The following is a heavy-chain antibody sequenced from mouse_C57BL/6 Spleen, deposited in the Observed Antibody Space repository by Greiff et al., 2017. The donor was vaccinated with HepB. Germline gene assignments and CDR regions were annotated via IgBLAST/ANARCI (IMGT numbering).Heavy chain of an antibody. Sequence: VQLQQSGAELMKPGASVKLSCTATGYTFTGYWIEWVKQRPGHGLEWIGEILPGSGSTNYNEKFKGKATFTADTSSNTAYMQLSSLTTEDSAIYYCERGDYDGEAWFADWGQGTLVTVAA. CDR3: ERGDYDGEAWFAD. J-gene: IGHJ3*01. CDR2: ILPGSGST. D-gene: IGHD2-4*01. CDR1: GYTFTGYW. V-gene: IGHV1-9*01.